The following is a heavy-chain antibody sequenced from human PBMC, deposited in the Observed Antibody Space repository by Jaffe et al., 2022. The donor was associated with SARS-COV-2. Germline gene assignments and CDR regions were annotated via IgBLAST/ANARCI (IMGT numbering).Heavy chain of an antibody. J-gene: IGHJ6*03. D-gene: IGHD3-22*01. V-gene: IGHV1-69*01. Sequence: QVQLVQSGAEVKKPGSSVKISCKASGGTFSRYFISWVRQAPGQGLEWMGGIIPVFDTPKYAQKFLGRVTVTADESTNTAYMELRSLRSDDTAVYFCAGDSSGHHDVGYYYYYMDVWGKGTTVAVS. CDR2: IIPVFDTP. CDR3: AGDSSGHHDVGYYYYYMDV. CDR1: GGTFSRYF.